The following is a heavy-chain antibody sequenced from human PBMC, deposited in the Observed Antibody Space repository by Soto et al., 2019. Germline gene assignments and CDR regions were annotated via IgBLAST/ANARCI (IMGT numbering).Heavy chain of an antibody. CDR2: IIPIFGTA. V-gene: IGHV1-69*06. J-gene: IGHJ6*02. Sequence: RASVKVSCKASGGTFSSYAIIWVRQAPGQGLEWMGGIIPIFGTANYAQKFQGRVTITADKSASTAYVELSSLRSEDTAVYYCARVVGATRYYYGMDVWGQGTTVTVSS. D-gene: IGHD1-26*01. CDR3: ARVVGATRYYYGMDV. CDR1: GGTFSSYA.